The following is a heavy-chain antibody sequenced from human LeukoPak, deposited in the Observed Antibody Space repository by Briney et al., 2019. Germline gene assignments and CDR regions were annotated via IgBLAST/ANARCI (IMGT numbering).Heavy chain of an antibody. CDR1: GFTVSDYS. D-gene: IGHD3-9*01. CDR3: AKDYSGPYFDWLSHYYYYYYMDV. CDR2: ISGSGSYT. V-gene: IGHV3-23*01. J-gene: IGHJ6*03. Sequence: PGGSLRLSCAASGFTVSDYSMSWVRQAPGKGLEWVSAISGSGSYTDYVDSVKGRFTISKDNSKNTLYLRMSSLRAEDTAVYYCAKDYSGPYFDWLSHYYYYYYMDVWGKGTTVTVSS.